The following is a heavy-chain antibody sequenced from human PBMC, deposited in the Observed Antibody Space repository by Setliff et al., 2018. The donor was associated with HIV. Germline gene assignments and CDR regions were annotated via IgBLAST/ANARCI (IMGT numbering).Heavy chain of an antibody. CDR3: ARGTSAASYWHFDL. D-gene: IGHD3-16*01. Sequence: TSETLSLTCIVSGGSVNIGAYYWSWIRQPAGKGLEWIGRMYTTGSTKYNPSLESRVTMSVDTSKNQFFLTLNSLTAADTAIYYCARGTSAASYWHFDLWGRGIMVTVSS. CDR2: MYTTGST. CDR1: GGSVNIGAYY. V-gene: IGHV4-61*02. J-gene: IGHJ2*01.